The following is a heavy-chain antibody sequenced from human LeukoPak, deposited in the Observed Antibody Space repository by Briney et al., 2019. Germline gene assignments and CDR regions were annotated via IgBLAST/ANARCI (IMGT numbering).Heavy chain of an antibody. D-gene: IGHD3-10*01. CDR1: GGSISSYY. V-gene: IGHV4-59*12. CDR2: IYYSGST. CDR3: ARGFLGDYFGSGSYYVFDY. Sequence: SETLSLTCTVSGGSISSYYWSWIRQPPGKGLEWIGYIYYSGSTKYNPSLKSRVTMSEDTSKNQFSLKLSSVTAADTAVYYCARGFLGDYFGSGSYYVFDYWGQGTLVTVSS. J-gene: IGHJ4*02.